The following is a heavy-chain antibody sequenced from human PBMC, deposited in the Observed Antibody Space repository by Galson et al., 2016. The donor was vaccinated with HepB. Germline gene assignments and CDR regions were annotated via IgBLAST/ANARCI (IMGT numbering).Heavy chain of an antibody. CDR3: ARARIAALGTGAFDM. J-gene: IGHJ3*02. Sequence: SLRLSCAASGFTFSNYDMSWVRQAPGRGLEWVSGISGSGASTTYADSVKGRFTISRDNSKNALHLQMDSLTAEDTAMYYCARARIAALGTGAFDMWGQGTMVTVSS. D-gene: IGHD6-13*01. CDR1: GFTFSNYD. V-gene: IGHV3-23*01. CDR2: ISGSGAST.